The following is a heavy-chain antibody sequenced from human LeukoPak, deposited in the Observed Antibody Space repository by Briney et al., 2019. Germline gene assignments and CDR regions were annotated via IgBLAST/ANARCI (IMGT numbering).Heavy chain of an antibody. Sequence: PSETLSLTCTVSGGSISSDYWSWIRQPPGKGLEWIGYVYYSGTTNYNPSLKSRVTISVDTSKSQFSLLLSSVTAADTAVYYCARHRSGRYKHSFDYWGQGNLVTVS. J-gene: IGHJ4*02. CDR3: ARHRSGRYKHSFDY. CDR1: GGSISSDY. V-gene: IGHV4-59*08. D-gene: IGHD6-19*01. CDR2: VYYSGTT.